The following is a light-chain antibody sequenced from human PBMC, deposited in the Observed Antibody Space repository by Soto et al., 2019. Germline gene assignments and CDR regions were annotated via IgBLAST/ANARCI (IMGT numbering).Light chain of an antibody. CDR3: QQANSFPLT. CDR1: QTIMTY. CDR2: KAS. V-gene: IGKV1-39*01. J-gene: IGKJ5*01. Sequence: DIQMTQSPSSLSASVGDEVTITCRASQTIMTYLNWYQLKPGKPPRLLIHKASDLESGVPSRFSGSGSGTEFTLTISSLQPEDFATYYCQQANSFPLTFGQGTRLEIK.